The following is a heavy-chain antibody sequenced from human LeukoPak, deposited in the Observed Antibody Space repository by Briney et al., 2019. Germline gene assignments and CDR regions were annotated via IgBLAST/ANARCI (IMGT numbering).Heavy chain of an antibody. V-gene: IGHV3-21*01. D-gene: IGHD2-2*01. CDR2: ISSSSSYI. J-gene: IGHJ4*02. CDR3: ARDWRAIVVVPAAPFFDY. Sequence: GGSLRLSCAASGFTFSSYSMNWVRQAPGKGLEWVSSISSSSSYIYYTDSVKGRFTISRDNAKNSLYLQMNSLRAEDTAVYYCARDWRAIVVVPAAPFFDYWGQGTLVTVSS. CDR1: GFTFSSYS.